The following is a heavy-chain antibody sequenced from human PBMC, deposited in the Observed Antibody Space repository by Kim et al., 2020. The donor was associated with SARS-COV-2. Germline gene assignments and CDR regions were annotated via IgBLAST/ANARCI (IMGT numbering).Heavy chain of an antibody. Sequence: GGSLRLSCAASGFTFSDYYMSWIRQAPGKGLEWVLYISSSGSTIYYADSVKGRFTISRDNAKNSLYLQMNSLRAEDTAVYYCARVRGAAGPFYYYYYGMDVWGQGTTVTVSS. J-gene: IGHJ6*02. CDR3: ARVRGAAGPFYYYYYGMDV. D-gene: IGHD6-13*01. V-gene: IGHV3-11*01. CDR2: ISSSGSTI. CDR1: GFTFSDYY.